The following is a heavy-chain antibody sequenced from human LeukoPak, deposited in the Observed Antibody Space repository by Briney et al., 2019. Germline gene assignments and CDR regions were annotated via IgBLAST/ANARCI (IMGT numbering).Heavy chain of an antibody. CDR2: ISAYNGNT. D-gene: IGHD3-10*01. CDR3: ARNLLNYGSGSYLEDY. V-gene: IGHV1-18*04. Sequence: ASVKVSCKASGYTFTSYGISWVRQAPGQGLEWMGWISAYNGNTNYAQKLQGRVTMTTDTSTSTAYMELRSLRSDDTAVYYYARNLLNYGSGSYLEDYWGQGTLVTVSS. CDR1: GYTFTSYG. J-gene: IGHJ4*02.